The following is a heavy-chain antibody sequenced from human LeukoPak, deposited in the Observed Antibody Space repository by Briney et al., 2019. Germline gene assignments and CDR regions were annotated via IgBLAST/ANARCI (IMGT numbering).Heavy chain of an antibody. D-gene: IGHD3-22*01. J-gene: IGHJ3*01. CDR3: ARSVGVYYYDGDDAFDF. CDR2: TNPNSGYT. V-gene: IGHV1-8*03. Sequence: ASVKVSCKASGYTFTSHDINWVRQATGQGLEWMGWTNPNSGYTGYAQKFQGRVTISSDTSTTSAYMELSSLRSEDTAVYYCARSVGVYYYDGDDAFDFWGQGTMVTVSS. CDR1: GYTFTSHD.